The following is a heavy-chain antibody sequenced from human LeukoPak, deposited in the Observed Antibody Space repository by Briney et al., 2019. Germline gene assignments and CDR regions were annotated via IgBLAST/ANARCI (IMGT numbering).Heavy chain of an antibody. D-gene: IGHD1-26*01. J-gene: IGHJ4*02. CDR3: ARWSIVGAYDLFDY. Sequence: LRLSCAASGFTLSSYAMSWVRQPPGKGLEWIGYIYYSGSTYYNPSLKSRVTISVDTSKNQFSLKLSSVTAADTAVYYCARWSIVGAYDLFDYWGQGTLVTVSS. CDR1: GFTLSSYA. CDR2: IYYSGST. V-gene: IGHV4-30-4*08.